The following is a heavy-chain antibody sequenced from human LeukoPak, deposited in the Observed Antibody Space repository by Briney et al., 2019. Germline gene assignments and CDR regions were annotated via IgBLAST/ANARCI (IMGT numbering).Heavy chain of an antibody. V-gene: IGHV3-21*06. J-gene: IGHJ3*02. CDR3: ARGRSITLLRGVAMSDGFDI. Sequence: SGGSLRLSCAASGFTFSNYGMNWVRQAPGKGLEWVSFTDTSGRYVYYGDSVKGRFTISRDNAKNLLFLQVNGLRAEDTALYYCARGRSITLLRGVAMSDGFDIWGQGAMVAVSS. D-gene: IGHD3-10*01. CDR2: TDTSGRYV. CDR1: GFTFSNYG.